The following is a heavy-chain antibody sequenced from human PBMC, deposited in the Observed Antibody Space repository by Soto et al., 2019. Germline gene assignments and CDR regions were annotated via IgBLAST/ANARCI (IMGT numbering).Heavy chain of an antibody. CDR3: ASGHSYGPLDY. D-gene: IGHD5-18*01. J-gene: IGHJ4*02. CDR1: GFTFSSHG. V-gene: IGHV3-33*01. CDR2: IWYDGSNK. Sequence: QVQLVESGGGVVQPGRSLRLSCGASGFTFSSHGMHWVRQAPCKGLEWVAVIWYDGSNKCYADSVKGRFTISRDNSKNTLYLHMDSLRVEDTAVYYCASGHSYGPLDYWGQGTLVTVSS.